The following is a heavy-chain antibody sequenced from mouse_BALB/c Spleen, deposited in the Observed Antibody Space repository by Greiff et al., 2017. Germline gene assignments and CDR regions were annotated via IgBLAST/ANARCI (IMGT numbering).Heavy chain of an antibody. D-gene: IGHD1-1*01. CDR2: ISYSGST. Sequence: EVQRVESGPGLVKPSQSLSLTCTVTGYSITSDYAWNWIRQFPGNKLEWMGYISYSGSTSYNPSLKSRISITRDTSKNQFFLQLNSVTTEDTATYYCARGYYGSSYGFAYWGQGILVTVSA. CDR1: GYSITSDYA. J-gene: IGHJ3*01. V-gene: IGHV3-2*02. CDR3: ARGYYGSSYGFAY.